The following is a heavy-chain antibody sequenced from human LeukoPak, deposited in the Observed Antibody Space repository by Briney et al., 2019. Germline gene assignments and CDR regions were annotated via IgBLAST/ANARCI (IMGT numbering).Heavy chain of an antibody. D-gene: IGHD4-17*01. Sequence: ASVKVSCKASGYTFTSYGISWVRQAPGQGLEWMGWISAYNGNTNYAQKLQGRVTMTPDTSTSTAYMELRSLRSDDTAVYYCARANGYGDPLPRYMDVWGKGTTVTVSS. V-gene: IGHV1-18*01. CDR2: ISAYNGNT. CDR3: ARANGYGDPLPRYMDV. J-gene: IGHJ6*03. CDR1: GYTFTSYG.